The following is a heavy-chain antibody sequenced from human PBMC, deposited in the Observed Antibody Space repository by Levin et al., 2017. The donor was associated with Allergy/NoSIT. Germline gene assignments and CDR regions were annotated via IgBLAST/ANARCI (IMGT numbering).Heavy chain of an antibody. D-gene: IGHD3-22*01. CDR2: INPNSGGT. CDR3: ARGQSADYYDSSGYYYHDY. J-gene: IGHJ4*02. Sequence: GESLKISCKASGYTFTGYYMHWVRQAPGQGLEWMGWINPNSGGTNYAQQFQGRVTMTRDTSISTAYMELSRLRSDDPAGYYGARGQSADYYDSSGYYYHDYWGQGTLVTVSS. CDR1: GYTFTGYY. V-gene: IGHV1-2*02.